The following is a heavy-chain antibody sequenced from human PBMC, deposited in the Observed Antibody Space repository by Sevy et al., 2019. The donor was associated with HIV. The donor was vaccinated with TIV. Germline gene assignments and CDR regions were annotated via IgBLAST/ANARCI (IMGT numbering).Heavy chain of an antibody. V-gene: IGHV3-48*02. CDR2: ISSSSSTI. CDR3: ARDRGDYVAGIGIFDY. J-gene: IGHJ4*02. D-gene: IGHD4-17*01. Sequence: GGSLRLSCAASGFTFSSYSMNWVRQAPGKGLEWVSYISSSSSTIYYADSVKGRFTISRDNAKNSLYLQMNSLRDEDTAVCYCARDRGDYVAGIGIFDYWGQGTLVTVSS. CDR1: GFTFSSYS.